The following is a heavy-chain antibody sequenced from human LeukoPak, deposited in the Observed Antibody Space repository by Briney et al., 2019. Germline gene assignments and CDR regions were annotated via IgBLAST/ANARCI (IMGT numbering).Heavy chain of an antibody. CDR2: IRYDGSNK. D-gene: IGHD5-12*01. J-gene: IGHJ4*02. Sequence: PGGSLRLSCAASGFTFSSYGMHWVRQAPGKGLEWVAFIRYDGSNKYYADSVKGRFTISRDNSKNTLYLQMNSLRAEDTAVYYCAKDQADIVATWFDYWGQGTLVTVSS. CDR3: AKDQADIVATWFDY. CDR1: GFTFSSYG. V-gene: IGHV3-30*02.